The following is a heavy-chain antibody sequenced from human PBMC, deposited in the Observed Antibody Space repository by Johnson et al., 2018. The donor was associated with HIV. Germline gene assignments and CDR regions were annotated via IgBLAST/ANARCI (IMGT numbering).Heavy chain of an antibody. V-gene: IGHV3-66*01. CDR3: ARESVALVAFDI. Sequence: VQLVESGGGLVQPGGSLRLSCAASGFTVSNNYMSWVRQAPGKGLEWASVIYSGGSTYYADSVKGRFPISRDNSKNTLYLQMNSLRAEDTAVYYCARESVALVAFDIWGQGTMVTVSS. CDR2: IYSGGST. CDR1: GFTVSNNY. D-gene: IGHD6-13*01. J-gene: IGHJ3*02.